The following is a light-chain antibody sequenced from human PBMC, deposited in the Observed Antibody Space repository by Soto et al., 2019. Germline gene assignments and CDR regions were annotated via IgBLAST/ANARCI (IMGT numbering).Light chain of an antibody. CDR1: NSRSGSNY. J-gene: IGLJ1*01. CDR3: AKWDDSLRVYV. Sequence: QSVLPQPPSASGTPGQRVTISCSTTNSRSGSNYVYWYQQLPGAAPKLLIYRNDQRPSGVPDRFSASKSGISASLAISGLRSEDEADYFCAKWDDSLRVYVFGSGTKVTVL. V-gene: IGLV1-47*01. CDR2: RND.